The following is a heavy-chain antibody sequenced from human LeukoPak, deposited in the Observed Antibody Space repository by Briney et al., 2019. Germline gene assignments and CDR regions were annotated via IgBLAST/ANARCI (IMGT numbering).Heavy chain of an antibody. V-gene: IGHV4-59*01. D-gene: IGHD2-15*01. CDR2: IHYSGST. CDR3: ARGSPSTPDS. CDR1: GGSISSYY. J-gene: IGHJ4*02. Sequence: PSETLSLTCTVSGGSISSYYWNWIRQPPGKGLDWIGYIHYSGSTYYHPSLKNRVTISIDTSKSKFSVRLSSVTAADTAVYFCARGSPSTPDSWGQGTLVTVSS.